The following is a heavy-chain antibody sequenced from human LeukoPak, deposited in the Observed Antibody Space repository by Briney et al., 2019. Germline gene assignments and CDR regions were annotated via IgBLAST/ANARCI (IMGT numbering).Heavy chain of an antibody. CDR1: GYTFATYG. CDR3: ARELYGRFEY. V-gene: IGHV1-18*01. J-gene: IGHJ4*02. CDR2: INPYNGNT. D-gene: IGHD3-10*01. Sequence: ASVKVSCKASGYTFATYGISWVRQAPGQGPEWMGWINPYNGNTKYAQNLQGRVTMTTDTSTSTAYIELRSLRSDDTAVYYCARELYGRFEYWGQGTLATVSS.